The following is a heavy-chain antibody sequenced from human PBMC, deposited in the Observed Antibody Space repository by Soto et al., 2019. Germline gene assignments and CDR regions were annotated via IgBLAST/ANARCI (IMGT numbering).Heavy chain of an antibody. CDR1: GDSISSVTYY. J-gene: IGHJ3*01. V-gene: IGHV4-31*03. D-gene: IGHD3-10*01. CDR3: ARSVTLVRGAAAA. Sequence: QVQLQESGPGLVKPSQTLSLTCTVSGDSISSVTYYWTWIRQHPGEGLEWIGYIYYSGGTYYNPSLKSRVNISVDTSKNQFALKLSSVTAADTAVYYCARSVTLVRGAAAAWGQGTMVTVSS. CDR2: IYYSGGT.